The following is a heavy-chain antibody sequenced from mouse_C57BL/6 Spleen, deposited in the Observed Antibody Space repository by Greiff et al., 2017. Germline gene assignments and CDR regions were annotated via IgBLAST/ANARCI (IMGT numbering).Heavy chain of an antibody. CDR2: INPNYGTT. J-gene: IGHJ3*01. Sequence: VQLQQSGPELVQPGASVKISCKASGYSFTDYNMNWVKQSNGKSLEWIGVINPNYGTTSYNQQFKGKATLTVDQSSSTAYMQLNSLTSEDSAVYYCATSYGYDEAWLAYWGQGTLVTVSA. CDR3: ATSYGYDEAWLAY. V-gene: IGHV1-39*01. D-gene: IGHD2-2*01. CDR1: GYSFTDYN.